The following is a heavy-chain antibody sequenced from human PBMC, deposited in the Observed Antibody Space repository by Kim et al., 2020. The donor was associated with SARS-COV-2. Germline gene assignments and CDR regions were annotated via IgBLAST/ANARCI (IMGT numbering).Heavy chain of an antibody. D-gene: IGHD6-6*01. J-gene: IGHJ4*02. V-gene: IGHV1-46*01. CDR2: INPSGGST. CDR3: AREALRDSSSTSRFDY. CDR1: GYTFASYY. Sequence: ASVKVSCKASGYTFASYYMHWVRQAPGQGLEWMGIINPSGGSTSYAQKFQGRVTMTRDTSTSTVYMELSSLRSEDTAVYYCAREALRDSSSTSRFDYWGQGTLVTVSS.